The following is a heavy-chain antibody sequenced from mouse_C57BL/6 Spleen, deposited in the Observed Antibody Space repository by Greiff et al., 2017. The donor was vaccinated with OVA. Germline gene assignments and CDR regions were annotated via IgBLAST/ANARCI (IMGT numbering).Heavy chain of an antibody. CDR2: IHPNSGST. Sequence: QVQLQQPGAELVKPGASVKLSCKASGYTFTSYWMHWVKQRPGQGLEWIGMIHPNSGSTNYNEKFKSKATLTVDKSSSTAYTQLSSLTSEDSAVYYCARDYERAMDYWGQGTSVTVSS. CDR1: GYTFTSYW. D-gene: IGHD2-4*01. V-gene: IGHV1-64*01. CDR3: ARDYERAMDY. J-gene: IGHJ4*01.